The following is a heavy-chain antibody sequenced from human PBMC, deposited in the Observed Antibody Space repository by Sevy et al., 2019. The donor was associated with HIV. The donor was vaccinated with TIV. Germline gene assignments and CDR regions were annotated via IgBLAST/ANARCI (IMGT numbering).Heavy chain of an antibody. J-gene: IGHJ4*02. CDR2: ISTGTDHI. V-gene: IGHV3-21*05. CDR3: VRRGVDAYNVYFDL. CDR1: GFTFSSYW. Sequence: GGSLRLSCAASGFTFSSYWMSWVRQAPGKGLERLSYISTGTDHIYYADSAKGRFTISRDDAKKSVYLEMKSLRDQDTALYYCVRRGVDAYNVYFDLWGQGTLVTVSS. D-gene: IGHD3-10*01.